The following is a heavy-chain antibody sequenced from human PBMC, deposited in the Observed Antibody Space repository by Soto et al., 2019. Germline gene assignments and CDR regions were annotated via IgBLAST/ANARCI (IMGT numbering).Heavy chain of an antibody. V-gene: IGHV1-8*01. J-gene: IGHJ4*02. D-gene: IGHD6-19*01. CDR1: GYTFTSYD. Sequence: ASVQVSCKASGYTFTSYDINWVRQATGQGLERMGWMNPNSGNTGYAQKFQGRVTMTRNTSISTAYMELSSLRSEDTAVYYCARERTVAGNDYWGQGTLVTVSS. CDR2: MNPNSGNT. CDR3: ARERTVAGNDY.